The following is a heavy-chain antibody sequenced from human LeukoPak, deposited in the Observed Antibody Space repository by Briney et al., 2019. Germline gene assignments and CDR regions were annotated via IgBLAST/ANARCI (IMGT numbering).Heavy chain of an antibody. D-gene: IGHD5-24*01. CDR3: ARQGVEMATIGYYFDY. Sequence: SETLSLTCTVSGGSISSSSYYWGWIRQPPGKGLEWIGSIYYSGSTYYNPSLKSRVTISVDTSKNQFSLKLSSVTAADTAVYYCARQGVEMATIGYYFDYWGQGTLVTVSS. CDR2: IYYSGST. V-gene: IGHV4-39*01. J-gene: IGHJ4*02. CDR1: GGSISSSSYY.